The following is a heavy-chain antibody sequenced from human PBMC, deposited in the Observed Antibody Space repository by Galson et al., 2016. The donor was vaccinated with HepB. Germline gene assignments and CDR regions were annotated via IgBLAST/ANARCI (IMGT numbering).Heavy chain of an antibody. CDR3: ARKSLGGWYFDL. CDR2: IYYSGNT. Sequence: ETLSLPCTVSEGSINRYYWNWIRQPPGKGLEWIGHIYYSGNTHNNPSLKSRVTLSVDTSKHQFSLKLSSVTAADTAVYYCARKSLGGWYFDLWGRGTLVTVSS. V-gene: IGHV4-59*01. CDR1: EGSINRYY. D-gene: IGHD3-10*01. J-gene: IGHJ2*01.